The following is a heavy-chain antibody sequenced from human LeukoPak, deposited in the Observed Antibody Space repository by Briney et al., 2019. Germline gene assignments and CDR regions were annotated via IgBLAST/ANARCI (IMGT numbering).Heavy chain of an antibody. J-gene: IGHJ6*03. CDR3: ARAYQDYYYYYMDV. Sequence: ASVKVSCKASGGTFSSYAISWVRQAPGQGLEWMGGIIPIFGTANYAQKFKGRVKITTDESTSTAYMELSSLRYEDTAVYYCARAYQDYYYYYMDVWGKGTTVTVSS. CDR1: GGTFSSYA. V-gene: IGHV1-69*05. D-gene: IGHD2-2*01. CDR2: IIPIFGTA.